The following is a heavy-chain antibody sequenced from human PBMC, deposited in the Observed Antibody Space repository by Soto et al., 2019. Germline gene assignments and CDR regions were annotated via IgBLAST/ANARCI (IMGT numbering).Heavy chain of an antibody. D-gene: IGHD2-15*01. CDR3: ARVDDIVYASSAMRFMSGMDV. J-gene: IGHJ6*02. CDR1: GYTFTDYY. CDR2: INPSGGTT. V-gene: IGHV1-46*01. Sequence: QAQLVQSGAEVKKPGTSVQVSCKASGYTFTDYYLHWVRQAPGQGLEWMGIINPSGGTTLYAQKFQDRVTMTRDTSTTTMYMKLSRLSSEDTAVYFCARVDDIVYASSAMRFMSGMDVWGQGTTVIVSS.